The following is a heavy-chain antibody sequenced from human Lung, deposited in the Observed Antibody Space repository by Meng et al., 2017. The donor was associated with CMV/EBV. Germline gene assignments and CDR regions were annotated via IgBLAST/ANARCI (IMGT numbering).Heavy chain of an antibody. V-gene: IGHV4-34*01. D-gene: IGHD3-3*01. J-gene: IGHJ6*02. CDR3: ARGDRIGRRGYFTGYYYHAMDV. Sequence: SXTXSLXCRVYGEXFTGYTYWTWIRQPPGKGLEWIGEIIHSGGTNYNPSLKSRVTISLDKSKKQLFLKLSCVTAADTATYYCARGDRIGRRGYFTGYYYHAMDVWXQGTTVTVSS. CDR2: IIHSGGT. CDR1: GEXFTGYTY.